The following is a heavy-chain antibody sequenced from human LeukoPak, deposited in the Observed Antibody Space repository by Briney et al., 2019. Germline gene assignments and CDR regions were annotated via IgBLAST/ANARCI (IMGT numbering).Heavy chain of an antibody. CDR1: GFTFSSYA. Sequence: PGGSLRLSCAASGFTFSSYAMHWVRQAPGKGLEWVAVISYDGSNKYYADSVKGRFTISRDNSKNTLYLQMNSLRAEDTAVYYCARGLISQFYYGSGSYAVRDDYYYYMDVWGKGTTVTISS. D-gene: IGHD3-10*01. CDR2: ISYDGSNK. J-gene: IGHJ6*03. V-gene: IGHV3-30*04. CDR3: ARGLISQFYYGSGSYAVRDDYYYYMDV.